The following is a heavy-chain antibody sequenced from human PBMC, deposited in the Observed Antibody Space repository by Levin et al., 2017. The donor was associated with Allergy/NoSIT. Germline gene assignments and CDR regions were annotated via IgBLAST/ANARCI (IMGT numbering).Heavy chain of an antibody. CDR2: IVFDGNDQ. CDR3: AKRGYCSGNTCQSHDAIDV. J-gene: IGHJ3*01. D-gene: IGHD2-15*01. CDR1: GFQFSLYG. Sequence: GESLKISCAASGFQFSLYGMHWVRQAPGKGLEWVALIVFDGNDQYYADSVKGRFTISRDNSKKKLYLQMSSLRENDTAIYYCAKRGYCSGNTCQSHDAIDVWGQGTLVIVSS. V-gene: IGHV3-30*18.